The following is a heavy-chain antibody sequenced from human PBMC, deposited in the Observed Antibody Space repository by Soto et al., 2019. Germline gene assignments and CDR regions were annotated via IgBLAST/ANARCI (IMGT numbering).Heavy chain of an antibody. D-gene: IGHD1-26*01. CDR2: ISGSGGST. J-gene: IGHJ4*02. Sequence: EVQLLESGGGLVQPGGSLRLSCAASGFTFSSYAMSWVRQAPGKGVERVSAISGSGGSTYYADSVKGRFTISSDNAKNTLYLQMNSLRAEDTAVYYCAKVGRWERPGYWGQGTLVTVSS. CDR3: AKVGRWERPGY. V-gene: IGHV3-23*01. CDR1: GFTFSSYA.